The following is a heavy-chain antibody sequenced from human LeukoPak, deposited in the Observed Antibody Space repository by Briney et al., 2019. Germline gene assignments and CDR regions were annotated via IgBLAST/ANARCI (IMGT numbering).Heavy chain of an antibody. J-gene: IGHJ4*02. V-gene: IGHV3-66*01. D-gene: IGHD5-18*01. CDR1: GFTVSSNY. CDR2: IYSGGST. CDR3: ARDRSRYGLSFDY. Sequence: GGSLRLSCAASGFTVSSNYMSWVRQAPGKGLEWVSVIYSGGSTYYADSVKGRFTISRDNSKNTLCLQMNSLRAEDTAVYYCARDRSRYGLSFDYWGQGTLVTVSS.